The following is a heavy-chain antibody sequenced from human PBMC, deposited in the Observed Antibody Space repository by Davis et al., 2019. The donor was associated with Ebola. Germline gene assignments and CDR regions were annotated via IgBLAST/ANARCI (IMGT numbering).Heavy chain of an antibody. CDR1: GFTFSSYA. Sequence: PGGSLRLSCAASGFTFSSYAMSWVRQAPGKGLEWVSAISGSGGSTYYADSVKGRFTISRDNSKNTLYLQMNSLRAEDTAVYYCAKNGYGLYYYGMDVWGQGTTVTVSS. CDR2: ISGSGGST. CDR3: AKNGYGLYYYGMDV. D-gene: IGHD5-18*01. V-gene: IGHV3-23*01. J-gene: IGHJ6*02.